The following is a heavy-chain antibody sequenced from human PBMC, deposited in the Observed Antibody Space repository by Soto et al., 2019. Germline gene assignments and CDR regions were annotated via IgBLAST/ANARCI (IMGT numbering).Heavy chain of an antibody. CDR2: ISGSGGSR. CDR1: GFTFSSYA. V-gene: IGHV3-23*01. Sequence: EVQLLESGGGLVQPGGSLRLSCAASGFTFSSYAMSWVRQAPGKELEWVSAISGSGGSRYYADSVKGRFTISRDNSKNTLYLQMNSLRAEDTAVYSFAKARGSWYALYFFDYWGQGTLVTVSS. D-gene: IGHD2-2*01. CDR3: AKARGSWYALYFFDY. J-gene: IGHJ4*02.